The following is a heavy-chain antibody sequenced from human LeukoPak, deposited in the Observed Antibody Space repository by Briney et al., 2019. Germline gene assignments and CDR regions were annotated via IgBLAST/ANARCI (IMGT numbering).Heavy chain of an antibody. CDR1: GGSISSGGYY. D-gene: IGHD3-3*01. V-gene: IGHV4-31*03. CDR2: IYYSGST. J-gene: IGHJ6*02. Sequence: SETLSLTCTVSGGSISSGGYYWSWIRQHPGKGLEWIGYIYYSGSTYYNPSLKSRVTISVDTSKNQFSLKLSSVTAADTAVYYCARGDYDFWSGYPNYYYYGMDVWGQGTTVTVSS. CDR3: ARGDYDFWSGYPNYYYYGMDV.